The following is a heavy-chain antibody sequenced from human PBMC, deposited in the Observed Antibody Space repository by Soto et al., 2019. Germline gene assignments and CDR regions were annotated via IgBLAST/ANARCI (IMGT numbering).Heavy chain of an antibody. Sequence: SETLSLTCAVSGGSISSINWLSWVRQPPGKGLEWIGEIYYSGSTYYNPSLKSRVTISVDTSKNQFSLKLSSVTAADTAVYYCARARGARYFDYWGQGTLVTVSS. CDR3: ARARGARYFDY. D-gene: IGHD2-15*01. CDR1: GGSISSINW. J-gene: IGHJ4*02. V-gene: IGHV4-4*02. CDR2: IYYSGST.